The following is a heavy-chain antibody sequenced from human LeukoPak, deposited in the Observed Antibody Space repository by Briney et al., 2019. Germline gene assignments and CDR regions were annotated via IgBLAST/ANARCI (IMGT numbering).Heavy chain of an antibody. CDR2: ISYDGSNK. CDR3: ANFPDYYDSSGPHNAAFDI. J-gene: IGHJ3*02. V-gene: IGHV3-30-3*01. Sequence: QSGGSLRLSCAASGFTFSSYAMHWVRQAPGKGLEWVAVISYDGSNKYYADSVKGRFTISRDNSKNTLYLQMNSLRAEDTAVYYCANFPDYYDSSGPHNAAFDIWGQGTMVTVSS. CDR1: GFTFSSYA. D-gene: IGHD3-22*01.